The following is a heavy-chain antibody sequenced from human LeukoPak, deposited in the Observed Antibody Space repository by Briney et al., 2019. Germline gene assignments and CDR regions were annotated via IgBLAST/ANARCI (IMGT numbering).Heavy chain of an antibody. CDR3: ARQDGDLDY. Sequence: GPQDHEKKIEWIGWINPNSDDTSYAQKFQGRVTMTRDTSVSTAYMELSRLSSDDTAVYYCARQDGDLDYWGQGTLVTVSS. V-gene: IGHV1-2*02. J-gene: IGHJ4*02. D-gene: IGHD4-17*01. CDR2: INPNSDDT.